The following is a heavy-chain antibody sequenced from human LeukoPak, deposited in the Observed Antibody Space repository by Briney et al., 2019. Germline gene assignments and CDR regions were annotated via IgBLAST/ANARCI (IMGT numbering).Heavy chain of an antibody. V-gene: IGHV1-69*13. CDR2: IIPIFGTA. CDR1: GGTFSSYA. J-gene: IGHJ4*02. Sequence: ASVNVSFKCSGGTFSSYAISWVRQAPGQGLEWMGGIIPIFGTATYAQKYQGRVTINADESTSTAYMELSSLRSEDTAVYYCARGVIGGQHTAMVTELYYFDYWGQGTLVTVSS. D-gene: IGHD5-18*01. CDR3: ARGVIGGQHTAMVTELYYFDY.